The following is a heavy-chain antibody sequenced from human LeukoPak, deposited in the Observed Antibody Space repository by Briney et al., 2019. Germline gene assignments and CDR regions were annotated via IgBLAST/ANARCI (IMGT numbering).Heavy chain of an antibody. V-gene: IGHV3-23*01. CDR2: ISGSGGST. Sequence: GGSLRLSCAASGFTFNNYGMSWVRQAPGKGLEWVSAISGSGGSTYYADSVKGRFTISRDNSKNTLYLQMNSLRAEDTAVYYCAKDTRGRITIFGVVSDAFDIWGQGTMVTVSS. CDR3: AKDTRGRITIFGVVSDAFDI. CDR1: GFTFNNYG. J-gene: IGHJ3*02. D-gene: IGHD3-3*01.